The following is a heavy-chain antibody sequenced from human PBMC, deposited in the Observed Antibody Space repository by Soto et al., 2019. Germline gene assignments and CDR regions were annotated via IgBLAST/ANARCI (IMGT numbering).Heavy chain of an antibody. D-gene: IGHD5-18*01. V-gene: IGHV3-64D*08. Sequence: GGSLRLSCSASGFTFSNYAMHWFRQSPGKGLEYVSAINNNGDTTYYADSVKGRFTISRDNSKNTLYLQMSSLRAEDTAVYYCVGGASQLWPLVWGQGTLVTSPQ. CDR2: INNNGDTT. CDR1: GFTFSNYA. J-gene: IGHJ4*02. CDR3: VGGASQLWPLV.